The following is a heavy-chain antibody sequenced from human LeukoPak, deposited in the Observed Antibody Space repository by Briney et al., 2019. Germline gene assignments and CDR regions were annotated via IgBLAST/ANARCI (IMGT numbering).Heavy chain of an antibody. CDR3: ARAEQKGIMVRGVIFAK. J-gene: IGHJ4*02. CDR2: INHTGSP. V-gene: IGHV4-34*01. Sequence: PSGTLSLTCALYGGSFSGYYWRWIRQPPGKGLEWIGEINHTGSPNYNPSLKSRVTISVDTSKNQISLKLSSVTAADTAVYYCARAEQKGIMVRGVIFAKWGQGTLVTVSS. D-gene: IGHD3-10*01. CDR1: GGSFSGYY.